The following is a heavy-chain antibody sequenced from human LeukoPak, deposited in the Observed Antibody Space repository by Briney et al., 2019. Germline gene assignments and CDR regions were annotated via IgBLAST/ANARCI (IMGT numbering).Heavy chain of an antibody. J-gene: IGHJ6*02. V-gene: IGHV3-30*18. CDR1: GFPFSSYG. CDR2: ISYDGANK. D-gene: IGHD6-13*01. CDR3: AKDSSSSNYYYGLDV. Sequence: GRSLRLSCAASGFPFSSYGMHWVRQAPGKGLEWVSFISYDGANKYYADSVKGRFTISRDNSKNTLYLQMNSLRGDDTGMYFCAKDSSSSNYYYGLDVWGQGTTVTVSS.